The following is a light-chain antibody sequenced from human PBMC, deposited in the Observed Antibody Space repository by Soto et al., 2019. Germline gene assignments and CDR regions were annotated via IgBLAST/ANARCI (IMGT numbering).Light chain of an antibody. CDR1: SSDVGGYNY. CDR2: EVS. J-gene: IGLJ2*01. V-gene: IGLV2-8*01. Sequence: QSALTQPPSASGSPGQSVTISCIGTSSDVGGYNYVSWYQQHPGKAPKLMIYEVSKRPSGVPDRFSGSKSGTTASLTVSGLQAEDEADYYCSSYAASNNLGEFGGGTMLTLL. CDR3: SSYAASNNLGE.